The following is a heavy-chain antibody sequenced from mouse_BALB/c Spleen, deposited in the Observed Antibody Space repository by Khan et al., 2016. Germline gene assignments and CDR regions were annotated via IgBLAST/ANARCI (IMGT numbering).Heavy chain of an antibody. CDR1: GFDFSRYW. V-gene: IGHV4-1*02. J-gene: IGHJ2*01. D-gene: IGHD2-1*01. Sequence: EVKLEESGGGLVQPGGSLKLSCAASGFDFSRYWMSWVRQAPGQGLEWIGEINPDTITIDYTPSLKDKFINSRDNAKKTLYLQMSKVRSEDTALYYCARGNYVPGSLDYWGQGTTLTVSS. CDR3: ARGNYVPGSLDY. CDR2: INPDTITI.